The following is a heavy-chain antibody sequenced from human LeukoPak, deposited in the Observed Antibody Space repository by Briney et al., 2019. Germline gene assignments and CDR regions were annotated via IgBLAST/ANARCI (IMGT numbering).Heavy chain of an antibody. CDR2: IYYSGST. CDR3: ARDGEHGMDV. D-gene: IGHD2-21*01. Sequence: PSETLSLTCTVSGGSISSTYYYWSWIRQPPGKGLEWIGYIYYSGSTNYNPSLKSRVTISVDTSKNQFSLKLSSVTAADTAVYYCARDGEHGMDVWGQGTTVTVSS. V-gene: IGHV4-61*01. J-gene: IGHJ6*02. CDR1: GGSISSTYYY.